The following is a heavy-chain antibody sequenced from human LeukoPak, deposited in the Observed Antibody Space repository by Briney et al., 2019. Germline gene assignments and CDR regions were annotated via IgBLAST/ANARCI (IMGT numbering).Heavy chain of an antibody. D-gene: IGHD2-15*01. CDR1: GYTFTVYY. Sequence: ASVTVSFTASGYTFTVYYMHWVRQAPGQGLEWMGLINPSGTGTNYAQKFRGRVTLTRDTSTTTVYMELSSLRSEDTAVYYCAREEHGGYFDYWGQGNPVTVSS. CDR2: INPSGTGT. J-gene: IGHJ4*02. CDR3: AREEHGGYFDY. V-gene: IGHV1-46*01.